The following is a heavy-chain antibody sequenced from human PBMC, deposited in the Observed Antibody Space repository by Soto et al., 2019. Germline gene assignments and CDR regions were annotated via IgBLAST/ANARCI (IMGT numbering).Heavy chain of an antibody. CDR2: MYKTGET. Sequence: LSLTCTVSGGSVSTGMKYWGWVRQPPGKALEFIGYMYKTGETLLNSSLKSRVTLPMETSKNQFSLTLSSVTAADTAVYFCMKAHESGDFLGMSVWGPGTTVTVSS. J-gene: IGHJ6*02. CDR1: GGSVSTGMKY. D-gene: IGHD3-10*01. CDR3: MKAHESGDFLGMSV. V-gene: IGHV4-61*01.